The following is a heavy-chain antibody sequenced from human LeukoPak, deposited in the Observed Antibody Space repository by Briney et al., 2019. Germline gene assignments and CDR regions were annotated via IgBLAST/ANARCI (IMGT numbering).Heavy chain of an antibody. Sequence: QPGGSLRFSCAASGFTFSSYAMSWVRQAPGKGLEWVSAISGSGGSTYYADSVKGRFTISRDNSKNTLYLQMNSLRAEDTAVCYCACITIFGVASYWGQGTLVTVSS. J-gene: IGHJ4*02. V-gene: IGHV3-23*01. CDR2: ISGSGGST. CDR1: GFTFSSYA. D-gene: IGHD3-3*01. CDR3: ACITIFGVASY.